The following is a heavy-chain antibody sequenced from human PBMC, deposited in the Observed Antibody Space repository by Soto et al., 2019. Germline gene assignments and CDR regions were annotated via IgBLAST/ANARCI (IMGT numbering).Heavy chain of an antibody. CDR1: GYTFTSYG. CDR2: ISAYNGNT. CDR3: ARNGGHDYNSYYGMDV. Sequence: QVQLVQSGAEVKKPGASVKVSCKASGYTFTSYGISWVRQAPGQGLEWMGWISAYNGNTNYAQKLQVRVTMTTGTSTSTAYMELRSLRSDDTAVYYCARNGGHDYNSYYGMDVWGQGTTVSVSS. D-gene: IGHD3-16*01. V-gene: IGHV1-18*01. J-gene: IGHJ6*02.